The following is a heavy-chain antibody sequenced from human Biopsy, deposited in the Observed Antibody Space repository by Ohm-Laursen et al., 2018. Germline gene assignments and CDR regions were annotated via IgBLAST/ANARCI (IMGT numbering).Heavy chain of an antibody. CDR2: FDPEEGQR. CDR3: VADSENCGGDCYIY. Sequence: ASVKVSCKVSGDRFTEFSIHWARQAPGKGLEWMGGFDPEEGQRTYAQKFQGRLTMTEDTSADTAYMELRGLRSEDAAVYYCVADSENCGGDCYIYWGQGTQVTVSS. CDR1: GDRFTEFS. D-gene: IGHD2-21*02. V-gene: IGHV1-24*01. J-gene: IGHJ4*02.